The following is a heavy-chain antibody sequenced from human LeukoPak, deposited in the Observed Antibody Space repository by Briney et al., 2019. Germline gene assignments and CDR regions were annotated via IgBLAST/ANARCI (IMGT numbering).Heavy chain of an antibody. V-gene: IGHV4-59*11. Sequence: PSETLSLTCTVSGGSISSHYWSWIRQPPGKGLEWIGYVYYSGSTNYNPSLKSRVTISVDTSQNQFSLKLSSVTAADTAMYYCARGYNWFDSWGQGTQVTVSS. CDR2: VYYSGST. J-gene: IGHJ5*01. CDR3: ARGYNWFDS. CDR1: GGSISSHY.